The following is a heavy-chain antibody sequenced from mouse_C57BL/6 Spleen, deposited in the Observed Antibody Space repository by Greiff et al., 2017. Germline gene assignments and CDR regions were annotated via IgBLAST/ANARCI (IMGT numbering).Heavy chain of an antibody. CDR1: GFNIKDDY. J-gene: IGHJ2*01. D-gene: IGHD2-1*01. Sequence: VQLQQSGAELVRPGASVKLSCTASGFNIKDDYMHWVKQRPEQGLEWIGWIDPENGDTEYASKFQGKATITADKSSNTAYLQLSSLTSEDTAVYYCTTGYYGNYRDWGQGTTLTVSS. CDR2: IDPENGDT. V-gene: IGHV14-4*01. CDR3: TTGYYGNYRD.